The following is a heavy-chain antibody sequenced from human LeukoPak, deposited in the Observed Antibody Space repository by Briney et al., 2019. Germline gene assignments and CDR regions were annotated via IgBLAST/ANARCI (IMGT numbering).Heavy chain of an antibody. D-gene: IGHD3-10*01. V-gene: IGHV3-23*01. J-gene: IGHJ6*03. CDR2: ISGSGGST. CDR3: AKDLMAYYYYYYMDV. Sequence: GGSLRLSCAASGFIFSSYAMSWVRQAPGKGLEWVSAISGSGGSTYYADSVKGRFTISRDNSKNTLYLQMNSLRAEDTAVYYCAKDLMAYYYYYYMDVWGKGTTVTVSS. CDR1: GFIFSSYA.